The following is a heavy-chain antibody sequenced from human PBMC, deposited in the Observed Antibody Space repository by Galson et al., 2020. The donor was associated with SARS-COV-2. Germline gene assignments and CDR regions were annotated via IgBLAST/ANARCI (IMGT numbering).Heavy chain of an antibody. CDR3: ARGSGSYYAAFDI. CDR2: ISYDGSNK. J-gene: IGHJ3*02. D-gene: IGHD1-26*01. Sequence: GGSLRLSCAASGFTFSSYAMHWVRQAPGKGLEWVAVISYDGSNKYYADSVKGRFTISRDNSKNTLYLQMNSLRAEDTAVYYCARGSGSYYAAFDIWGQGTMVTVSS. V-gene: IGHV3-30-3*01. CDR1: GFTFSSYA.